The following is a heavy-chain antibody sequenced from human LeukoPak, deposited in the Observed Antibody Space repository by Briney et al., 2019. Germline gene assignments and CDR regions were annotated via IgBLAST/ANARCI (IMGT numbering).Heavy chain of an antibody. Sequence: GGSLRLSCAASGFTFSSYAMSWVRQVPGKGLEWVSAISGTGGVTYYADSVKGRFTISRDNSKNTLYLQMNSLRAEDTAVYYCAKDQQSYYGSGSPFDYWGQGTLVTVSS. CDR3: AKDQQSYYGSGSPFDY. CDR2: ISGTGGVT. CDR1: GFTFSSYA. D-gene: IGHD3-10*01. V-gene: IGHV3-23*01. J-gene: IGHJ4*02.